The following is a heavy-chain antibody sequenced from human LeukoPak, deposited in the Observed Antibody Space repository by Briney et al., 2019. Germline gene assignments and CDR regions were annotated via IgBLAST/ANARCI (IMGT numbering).Heavy chain of an antibody. Sequence: SETLSLTCTVSGGPISSSSYSWGWIRQPPGKGLEWIGSIYYSGSTYYNPSLKSRVTISVDTSKNQFSLKLSSVTAADTAVYYCARQDDILTGENWFDPWGQGTLVTVSS. CDR3: ARQDDILTGENWFDP. J-gene: IGHJ5*02. CDR2: IYYSGST. V-gene: IGHV4-39*01. CDR1: GGPISSSSYS. D-gene: IGHD3-9*01.